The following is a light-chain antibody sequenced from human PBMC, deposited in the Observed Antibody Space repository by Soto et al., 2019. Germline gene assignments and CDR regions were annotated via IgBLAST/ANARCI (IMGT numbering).Light chain of an antibody. J-gene: IGKJ5*01. CDR1: QDIINY. CDR2: DAS. CDR3: QQSDRLPIT. Sequence: DIQMTQSPSSLSASVGDRVTITCRASQDIINYLNWYQQRPGKATKLLIYDASNLERGVQSKFRGTRSGTHFTFAITSLQPKDVATYYWQQSDRLPITFGQGTRLEI. V-gene: IGKV1-33*01.